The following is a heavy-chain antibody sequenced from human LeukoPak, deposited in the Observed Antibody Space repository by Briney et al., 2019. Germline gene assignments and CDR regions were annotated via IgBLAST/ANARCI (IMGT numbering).Heavy chain of an antibody. CDR1: GGSISSGGYS. CDR2: IYHSGST. CDR3: ARAFVNSGFSFDY. D-gene: IGHD5-12*01. Sequence: SSETLSLTCAVSGGSISSGGYSWSWIRQPPGKGLEWIGYIYHSGSTYYNPSLKSRATISVDTSKNQFSLKLSSVTAADTAVYYCARAFVNSGFSFDYWGQGTLVTVSS. J-gene: IGHJ4*02. V-gene: IGHV4-30-2*01.